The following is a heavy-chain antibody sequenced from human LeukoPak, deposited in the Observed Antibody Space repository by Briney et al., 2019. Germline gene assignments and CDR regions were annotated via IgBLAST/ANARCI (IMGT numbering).Heavy chain of an antibody. CDR2: ISGSGGST. J-gene: IGHJ4*02. D-gene: IGHD6-19*01. CDR1: GFTFSSYA. Sequence: PGGSLRLSCAASGFTFSSYAMSWVRQAPGKGLEWVSAISGSGGSTYYADSVKGRFTISGDNSKNTLYLQMNSLRAEDTAVYYCAKDRRQWLVHPFDYWGQGTLVTVSS. V-gene: IGHV3-23*01. CDR3: AKDRRQWLVHPFDY.